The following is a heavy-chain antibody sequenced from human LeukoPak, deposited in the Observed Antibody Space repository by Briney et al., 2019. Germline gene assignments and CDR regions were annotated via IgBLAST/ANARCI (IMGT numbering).Heavy chain of an antibody. J-gene: IGHJ4*02. V-gene: IGHV3-23*01. CDR1: GFTFSSYA. CDR3: TFSHSSGYKG. D-gene: IGHD6-19*01. Sequence: GGSLRLSCAASGFTFSSYAMTWVRQAPGKGLEWVSGISGSGGYTYYADSVKGRFTISRDNSKSTLYLQMNSLRAEDTAVYYCTFSHSSGYKGWGQGTLVTVSS. CDR2: ISGSGGYT.